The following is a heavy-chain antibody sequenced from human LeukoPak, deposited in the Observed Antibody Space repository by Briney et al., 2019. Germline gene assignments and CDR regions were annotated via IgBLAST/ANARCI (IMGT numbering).Heavy chain of an antibody. V-gene: IGHV5-51*01. Sequence: GESLKISCKDVGNTFGTYWVGWVRQMPGKGLEYMGIIFPRTSEVRYGPAFQGQVTISADKSLSTAYLQWTGLRASDTAMYYCARHTGRPQAGWFDPWGQGTLVTVSA. CDR1: GNTFGTYW. J-gene: IGHJ5*02. CDR2: IFPRTSEV. D-gene: IGHD3-10*01. CDR3: ARHTGRPQAGWFDP.